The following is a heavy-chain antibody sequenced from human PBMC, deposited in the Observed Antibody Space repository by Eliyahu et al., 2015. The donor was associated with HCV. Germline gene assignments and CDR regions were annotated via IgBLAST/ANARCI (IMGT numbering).Heavy chain of an antibody. Sequence: EVQLVESGGGLIQPGGSLRLSCAASGFTVSSNYMSWVRQAPGKGLXWVSVXYSGGTTYYADSVKGRFTISRDNSKNTLYLQMNSLRAEDTAVYYCARERGSGYYDYWGQGTLVTVSS. J-gene: IGHJ4*02. CDR1: GFTVSSNY. V-gene: IGHV3-53*01. CDR2: XYSGGTT. D-gene: IGHD3-3*01. CDR3: ARERGSGYYDY.